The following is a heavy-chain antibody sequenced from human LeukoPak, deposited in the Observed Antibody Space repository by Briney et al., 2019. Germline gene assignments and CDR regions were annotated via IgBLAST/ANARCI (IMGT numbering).Heavy chain of an antibody. D-gene: IGHD1-26*01. CDR1: GFALSDYY. Sequence: GGSLRLSCAASGFALSDYYMSWIRQAPGKGLEWVSYISSSSGTTTHYAGSVKGRITISRDNAKNSLHLQMNSLRAEDTAVYYCARVRGSYSVDYWGQGTLVTVSS. V-gene: IGHV3-11*04. CDR3: ARVRGSYSVDY. J-gene: IGHJ4*02. CDR2: ISSSSGTTT.